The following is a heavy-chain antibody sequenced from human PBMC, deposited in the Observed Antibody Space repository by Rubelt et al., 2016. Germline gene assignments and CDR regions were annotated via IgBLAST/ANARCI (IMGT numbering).Heavy chain of an antibody. Sequence: EVQLLESGGGLVQPGGSLRLSCAASGFTFSSYAMSWVRQAPGKGLEWVSLIWYDGSKEYYADSVKGQFIISRDNSKNTLYLHMISLRAEDTAVYYCAKELTGVATIGYYFDNWGQGTLVTVSS. J-gene: IGHJ4*02. D-gene: IGHD5-12*01. CDR2: IWYDGSKE. CDR3: AKELTGVATIGYYFDN. V-gene: IGHV3-23*03. CDR1: GFTFSSYA.